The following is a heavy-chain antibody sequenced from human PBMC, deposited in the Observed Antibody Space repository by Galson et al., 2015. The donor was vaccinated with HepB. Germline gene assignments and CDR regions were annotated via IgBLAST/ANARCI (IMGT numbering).Heavy chain of an antibody. D-gene: IGHD1-7*01. J-gene: IGHJ3*02. CDR1: GFTFSSYG. CDR3: AKGRPYNWNYGGDLPVPDAFDI. CDR2: ISYDGSNK. Sequence: SLRLSCAASGFTFSSYGMHWVRQAPGKGLEWVAVISYDGSNKYYADSVKGRFTISRDNSKNTLYLQMNSLRAEDTAVYYCAKGRPYNWNYGGDLPVPDAFDIWGQGTMVTVSS. V-gene: IGHV3-30*18.